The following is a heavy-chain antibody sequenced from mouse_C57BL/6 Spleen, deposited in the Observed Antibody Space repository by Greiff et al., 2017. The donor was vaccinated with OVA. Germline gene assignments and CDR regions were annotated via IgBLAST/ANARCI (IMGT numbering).Heavy chain of an antibody. J-gene: IGHJ2*01. Sequence: QVQLQQPGAELVRPGSSVKLSCKASGYTFTSYWMHWVKQRPIQGLEWIGNIDPSDSETHYNQKFKDKATLTVDKSSSTAYMQISSLTSEDSAVYYCARWGDGYDVEFDYWGQGTTLTVSS. CDR2: IDPSDSET. V-gene: IGHV1-52*01. D-gene: IGHD2-2*01. CDR3: ARWGDGYDVEFDY. CDR1: GYTFTSYW.